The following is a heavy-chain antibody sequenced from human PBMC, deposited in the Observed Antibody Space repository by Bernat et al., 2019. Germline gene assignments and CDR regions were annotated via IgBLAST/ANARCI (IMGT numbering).Heavy chain of an antibody. CDR1: GFTFSGDW. V-gene: IGHV3-74*01. CDR2: INGDGTIT. CDR3: ARSLLVTSRNDAFEI. Sequence: EVKLVESGGGLIQPGGSLRLSCAASGFTFSGDWMHWVRQVPGKGLVWVSRINGDGTITDYADSVKGRFTISRDNAKNSLFLQMDSLRAEDTAVYYCARSLLVTSRNDAFEIWGQGTTVTVSS. D-gene: IGHD2-21*02. J-gene: IGHJ3*02.